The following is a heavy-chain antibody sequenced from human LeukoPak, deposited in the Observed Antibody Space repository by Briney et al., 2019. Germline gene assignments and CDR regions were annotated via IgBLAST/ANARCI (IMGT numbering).Heavy chain of an antibody. CDR3: ARGGEHGFDS. J-gene: IGHJ5*01. V-gene: IGHV3-13*01. D-gene: IGHD1/OR15-1a*01. CDR1: GFTFSSYD. CDR2: IATTGAT. Sequence: GGSLRLSCAASGFTFSSYDMHWVRQGIGKGLEWVSGIATTGATFYAGSVKGRFTISRENAKKSLYLQMNDLRAGDTAVYYCARGGEHGFDSWGQGALVTVSS.